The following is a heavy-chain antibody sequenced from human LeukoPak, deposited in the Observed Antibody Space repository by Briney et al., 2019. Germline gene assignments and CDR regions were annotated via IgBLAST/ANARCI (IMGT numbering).Heavy chain of an antibody. J-gene: IGHJ3*02. CDR1: GFTFSNYG. Sequence: GGSLRLSCAASGFTFSNYGMHWVRQAPGKGLEWVAFIRSDGNKKYYADSVKGRFTISRDNSKNTLYLQMNSLGAEDTAVYYCALSTSYTFDIWGQGTMVTVSS. D-gene: IGHD2-2*01. CDR3: ALSTSYTFDI. CDR2: IRSDGNKK. V-gene: IGHV3-30*02.